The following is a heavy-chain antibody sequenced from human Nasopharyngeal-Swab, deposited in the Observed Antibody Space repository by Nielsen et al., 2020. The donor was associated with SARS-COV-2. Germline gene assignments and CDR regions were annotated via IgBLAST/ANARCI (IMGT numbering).Heavy chain of an antibody. Sequence: ASVKVSCKTSGYTFASFDINWVRQATGRGLEWVGWMNLDSGDTHYAQEFQGKVILTRDTSRSTAYMELSSLRSEDTAVYYCARGPRPKRHLDYWGQGTLVTVSS. CDR3: ARGPRPKRHLDY. CDR2: MNLDSGDT. J-gene: IGHJ4*02. CDR1: GYTFASFD. V-gene: IGHV1-8*01. D-gene: IGHD1-1*01.